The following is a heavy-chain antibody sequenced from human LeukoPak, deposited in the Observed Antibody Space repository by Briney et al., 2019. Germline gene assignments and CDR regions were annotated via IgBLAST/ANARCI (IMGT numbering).Heavy chain of an antibody. CDR1: GGSFTGYY. J-gene: IGHJ5*02. CDR2: INHSAST. D-gene: IGHD3-10*01. V-gene: IGHV4-34*01. Sequence: SETLSLTCAVYGGSFTGYYWSWIRQPPGKGLEWIGEINHSASTNYNPSLKSRVTISVDTSKNQFSLKLSSVTAADTAVYYCARKVDEYYYGSGSYYSRSRGNWFDPWGQGTLVTVSS. CDR3: ARKVDEYYYGSGSYYSRSRGNWFDP.